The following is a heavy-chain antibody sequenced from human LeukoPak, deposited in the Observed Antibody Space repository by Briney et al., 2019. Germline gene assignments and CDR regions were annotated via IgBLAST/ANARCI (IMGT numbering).Heavy chain of an antibody. V-gene: IGHV4-59*08. CDR1: GGSISSYY. Sequence: ASETLSLTCTVSGGSISSYYWSWIRQPPGKGLEWIGYISYSGSTSYNPSLKSRVTISVDTSRNQFSLKLSSVTAADTAVYYCARHSMTLYYFDYWGQGTLVTVSS. J-gene: IGHJ4*02. CDR2: ISYSGST. CDR3: ARHSMTLYYFDY.